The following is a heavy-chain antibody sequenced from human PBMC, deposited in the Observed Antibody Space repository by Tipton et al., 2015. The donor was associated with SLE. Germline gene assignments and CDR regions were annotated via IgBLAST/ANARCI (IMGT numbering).Heavy chain of an antibody. CDR1: GFTFDDYA. Sequence: SLRLSCAASGFTFDDYAMHWVRQAPGKGLEWVSGISWNSGSIGYADSVKGRFTISRDNAKNSLYLQMNSLRAEDTAVYYCAGNVDTAMAGGFDYWGQGTLVTVSS. V-gene: IGHV3-9*01. CDR3: AGNVDTAMAGGFDY. CDR2: ISWNSGSI. J-gene: IGHJ4*02. D-gene: IGHD5-18*01.